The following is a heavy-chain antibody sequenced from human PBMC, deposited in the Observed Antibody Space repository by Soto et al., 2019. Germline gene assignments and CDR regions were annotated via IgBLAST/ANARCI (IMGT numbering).Heavy chain of an antibody. V-gene: IGHV3-21*01. CDR1: GFTFSSYS. CDR2: ISISSSYL. CDR3: ARKLGYCSGGICYCDY. Sequence: GGSLRLSCAASGFTFSSYSMNWVRQAPGKGLEWVSSISISSSYLYYADSVKGRFAISRDNAKNSLFLQMNSLRAEDTAIYYCARKLGYCSGGICYCDYWGQGTLVTVSS. D-gene: IGHD2-15*01. J-gene: IGHJ4*02.